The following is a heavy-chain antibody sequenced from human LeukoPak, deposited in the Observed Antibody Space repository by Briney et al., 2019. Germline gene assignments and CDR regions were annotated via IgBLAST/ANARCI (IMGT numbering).Heavy chain of an antibody. CDR2: ISGSGGST. CDR3: AKGGSTSPNGINDY. V-gene: IGHV3-23*01. D-gene: IGHD2-2*01. CDR1: GFTFSSYA. Sequence: GGSLRLSCAASGFTFSSYAMSWVRQAPGKGLEWVSAISGSGGSTYYAASVKGRFTISRDNSKNTLYLQMNSLRAEDTAVYYCAKGGSTSPNGINDYWGQGTLVTVSS. J-gene: IGHJ4*02.